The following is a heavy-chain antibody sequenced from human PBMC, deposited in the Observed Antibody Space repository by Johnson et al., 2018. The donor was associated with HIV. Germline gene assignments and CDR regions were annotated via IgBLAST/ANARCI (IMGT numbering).Heavy chain of an antibody. CDR3: AREARIVVVEPSDAFDI. V-gene: IGHV3-66*01. J-gene: IGHJ3*02. Sequence: EVQLVESGGGLVQPGGSLILSCPASGFTVSSHYMSWVRQAPGKGLEWVSVIYSGGNTYYADSVKGIFTIYRDNSKNTLSLQMNSLRVEDTAVYYCAREARIVVVEPSDAFDIWGQGTMVTVSS. D-gene: IGHD3-22*01. CDR1: GFTVSSHY. CDR2: IYSGGNT.